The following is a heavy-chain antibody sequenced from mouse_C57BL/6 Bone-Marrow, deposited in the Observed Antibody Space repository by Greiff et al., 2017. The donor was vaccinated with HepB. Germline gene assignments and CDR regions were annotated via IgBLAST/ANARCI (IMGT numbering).Heavy chain of an antibody. Sequence: QVQLQQSGPGLVQPSQSLSITCTVSGFSLTSYGVHWVRQSPGKGLEWLGGIWSGGSTDYNAAFISRLSISKDNSKSQVFFKMNSLQADDTAIDYCTSNRYGSSYDYAMDYWGQGTSVTVSS. V-gene: IGHV2-2*01. CDR3: TSNRYGSSYDYAMDY. J-gene: IGHJ4*01. D-gene: IGHD1-1*01. CDR2: IWSGGST. CDR1: GFSLTSYG.